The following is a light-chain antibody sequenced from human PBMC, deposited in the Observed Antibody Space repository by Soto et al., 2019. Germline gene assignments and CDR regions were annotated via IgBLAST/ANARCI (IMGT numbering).Light chain of an antibody. CDR1: QSISSW. CDR3: KQYNSYSPST. CDR2: DAS. Sequence: DIQMTQSPSTLSASVGDRVTITCWASQSISSWLAWYQQKPGKAPKLLIYDASSLESGVPSSFSGSGSGTEFTLTISSLQPDDFATYYCKQYNSYSPSTFGQGTKVEI. J-gene: IGKJ1*01. V-gene: IGKV1-5*01.